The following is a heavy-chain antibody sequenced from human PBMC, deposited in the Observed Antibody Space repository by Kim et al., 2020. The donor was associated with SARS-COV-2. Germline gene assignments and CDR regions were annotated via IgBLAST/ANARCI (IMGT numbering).Heavy chain of an antibody. D-gene: IGHD6-19*01. CDR2: IYYSGPT. CDR1: GGSFSIYY. V-gene: IGHV4-59*01. J-gene: IGHJ4*02. Sequence: SETLSLTCTVSGGSFSIYYWSWIRQPPGKGLEWIGNIYYSGPTNSNPSLKSRVTISIDRSRNQFSLKLSSVTAADTAVYYCARNLGYSSGWTFDYWGQGTLVTVSS. CDR3: ARNLGYSSGWTFDY.